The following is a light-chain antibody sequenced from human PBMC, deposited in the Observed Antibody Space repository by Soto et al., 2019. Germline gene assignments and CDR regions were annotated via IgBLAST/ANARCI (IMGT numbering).Light chain of an antibody. CDR2: AVT. CDR1: RGDVGGYNY. CDR3: SSYTSSSTL. V-gene: IGLV2-14*01. J-gene: IGLJ1*01. Sequence: QSSLTQPASVSGSPGQSIAISCTGTRGDVGGYNYVSWYQQHPGKAPKLMIYAVTDRPSGVSSRFYGSKSGNTASLTISGLQAEDEADYYCSSYTSSSTLFXTGTKVGVL.